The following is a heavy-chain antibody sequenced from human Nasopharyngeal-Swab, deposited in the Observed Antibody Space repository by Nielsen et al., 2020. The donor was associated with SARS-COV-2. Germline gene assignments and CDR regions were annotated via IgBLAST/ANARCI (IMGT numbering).Heavy chain of an antibody. J-gene: IGHJ6*02. CDR3: ARESIAAAGPGMDV. D-gene: IGHD6-13*01. CDR1: GFIFSSYW. CDR2: IKSDGSST. V-gene: IGHV3-74*01. Sequence: GGSLRLSCAASGFIFSSYWMHWVRQAPGKGLVWVSRIKSDGSSTSYADSVKGRFTISRDNAKNTLFLQMNSLRAEDTAVYCCARESIAAAGPGMDVWGQGTTVTRLL.